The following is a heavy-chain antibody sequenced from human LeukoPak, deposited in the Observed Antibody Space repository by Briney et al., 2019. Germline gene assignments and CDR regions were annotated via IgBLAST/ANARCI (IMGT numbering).Heavy chain of an antibody. Sequence: PGRSLRLSCAASGFTFSSYVMHWVRQAPGKGLEWVAVISYDGSNKYYADSVKGRFTISRDNSKNTLYLQMNSLRAEDTAVYYCARGEYYYDSSGYPSDYWGQGTLVTVSS. D-gene: IGHD3-22*01. J-gene: IGHJ4*02. CDR1: GFTFSSYV. V-gene: IGHV3-30-3*01. CDR3: ARGEYYYDSSGYPSDY. CDR2: ISYDGSNK.